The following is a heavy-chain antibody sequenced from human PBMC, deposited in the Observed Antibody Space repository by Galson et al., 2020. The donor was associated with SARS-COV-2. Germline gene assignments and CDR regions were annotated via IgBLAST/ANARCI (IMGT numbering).Heavy chain of an antibody. D-gene: IGHD3-9*01. Sequence: ASETLSLTCTVSGGSISSYYWSWIRQPPGKGLEWIGYIYYSGSTNYNPSLKSRVTISVDTSKNQFSLKLSSVTAADTAVYYCARVSALRYFDWSPPWHHAFDIWGQGTMVTVSS. V-gene: IGHV4-59*01. J-gene: IGHJ3*02. CDR1: GGSISSYY. CDR2: IYYSGST. CDR3: ARVSALRYFDWSPPWHHAFDI.